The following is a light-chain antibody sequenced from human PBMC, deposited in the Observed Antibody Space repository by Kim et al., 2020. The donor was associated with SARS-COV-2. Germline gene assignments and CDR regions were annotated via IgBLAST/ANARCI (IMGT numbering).Light chain of an antibody. CDR1: SSDVSGYNY. Sequence: GQSITISCTGTSSDVSGYNYVSWYQQHPDKAPKLMIYDVSNRPSGVSNRFSGSKAGNTASLTISGLQAEDEADYYCSSYTGSTPYVFGTGTKVTVL. J-gene: IGLJ1*01. CDR3: SSYTGSTPYV. V-gene: IGLV2-14*03. CDR2: DVS.